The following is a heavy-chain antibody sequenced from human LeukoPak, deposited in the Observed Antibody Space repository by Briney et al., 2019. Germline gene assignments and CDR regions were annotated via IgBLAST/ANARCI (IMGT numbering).Heavy chain of an antibody. J-gene: IGHJ3*02. V-gene: IGHV3-30*18. CDR2: ISYDGSNK. CDR3: AKIGIMIHAFDI. Sequence: AFISYDGSNKYYADSVKGRFTISRDNSKNTLYLQMNSLRAEDTAVYYCAKIGIMIHAFDIWGQGTMVTVSS. D-gene: IGHD3-16*01.